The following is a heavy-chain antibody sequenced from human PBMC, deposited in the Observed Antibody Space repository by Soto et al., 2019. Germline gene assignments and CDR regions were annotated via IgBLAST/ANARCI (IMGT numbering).Heavy chain of an antibody. V-gene: IGHV2-5*02. D-gene: IGHD2-21*02. J-gene: IGHJ5*02. CDR3: AHSRGGGNSAWFDP. CDR1: GFSLSTSGGG. CDR2: IYWDDDK. Sequence: QITLKESGPTLVKPTQTLTLTCTFSGFSLSTSGGGVGWIRQPPGKALEWLALIYWDDDKRYSPSLKNRLTLSKITXXDQVVLTMTNMDPVDTATYYCAHSRGGGNSAWFDPWGQGTLVTVSS.